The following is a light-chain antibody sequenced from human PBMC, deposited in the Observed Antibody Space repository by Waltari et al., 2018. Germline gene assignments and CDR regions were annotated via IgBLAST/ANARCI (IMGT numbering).Light chain of an antibody. CDR3: QQYNSYSLLS. V-gene: IGKV1-5*03. J-gene: IGKJ4*01. CDR2: KAS. CDR1: QSISNW. Sequence: DIQLTQSPSTLSASARDRLLCSCRASQSISNWLAWYQQKPGKAPKLLIYKASTLESGVPSRFSGSGSGTEFTLTISSLQPEDFATYYCQQYNSYSLLSFGGGTKVEIK.